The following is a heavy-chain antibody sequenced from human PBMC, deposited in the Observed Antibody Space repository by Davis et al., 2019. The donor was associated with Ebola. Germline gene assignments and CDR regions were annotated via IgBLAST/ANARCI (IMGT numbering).Heavy chain of an antibody. V-gene: IGHV6-1*01. CDR3: ARGWLRGYLDY. CDR2: TYYNSKWYN. D-gene: IGHD3-3*01. J-gene: IGHJ4*02. Sequence: HSQTLSLTCAISGDSVSGNSGGWNWIRQSPSRGLEWLGRTYYNSKWYNDYAASVKSRIIINPGTSKNQFSLQLNSVTPEDTAVYYCARGWLRGYLDYWGQGTLVTVSS. CDR1: GDSVSGNSGG.